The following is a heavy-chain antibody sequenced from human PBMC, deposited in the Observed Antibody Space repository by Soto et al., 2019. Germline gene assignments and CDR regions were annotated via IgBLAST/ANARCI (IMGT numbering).Heavy chain of an antibody. Sequence: QVQLVQSGAEVKKPGASVKVSCKASGYTFTSYYMHWVRQAPGQGLEWMGIINPSGGSTSYAQKFQGRVTMTWDTSTSTVYMELSSLRSEDTAVYYCATDDYGDQHAFDIWGQGTMVTVSS. D-gene: IGHD4-17*01. V-gene: IGHV1-46*03. J-gene: IGHJ3*02. CDR3: ATDDYGDQHAFDI. CDR2: INPSGGST. CDR1: GYTFTSYY.